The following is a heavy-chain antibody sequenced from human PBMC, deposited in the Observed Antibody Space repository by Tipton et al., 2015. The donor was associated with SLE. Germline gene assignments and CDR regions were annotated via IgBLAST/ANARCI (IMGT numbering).Heavy chain of an antibody. J-gene: IGHJ4*02. V-gene: IGHV3-9*01. CDR2: ISWNSHNR. CDR3: VKDMGGGGPADTSL. D-gene: IGHD1-26*01. Sequence: SLRLSCAASGFRFDGYAMNWVRQSAGRGLEWVSSISWNSHNRDYADSVKGRFTISRDNAQNIVYLQMNSLRVEDTALYYCVKDMGGGGPADTSLWGQGTLVIVST. CDR1: GFRFDGYA.